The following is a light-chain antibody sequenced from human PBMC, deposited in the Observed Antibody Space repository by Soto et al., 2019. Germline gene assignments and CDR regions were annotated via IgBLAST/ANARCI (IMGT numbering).Light chain of an antibody. V-gene: IGKV1D-12*01. J-gene: IGKJ4*01. CDR2: AAS. Sequence: DIQMTQSPSSLSASVGARVTITCRASQGIRSWLAWYQQKPGKAPKHLIYAASSLQSGVPSRFSGSGSVTAFTLTISSLQPEDFATYYCQQANSFTPLTFGGGTKVESK. CDR3: QQANSFTPLT. CDR1: QGIRSW.